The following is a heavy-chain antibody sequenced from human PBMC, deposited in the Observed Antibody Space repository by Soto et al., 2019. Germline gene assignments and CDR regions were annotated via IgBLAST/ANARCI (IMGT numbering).Heavy chain of an antibody. CDR1: GGSISSYY. CDR2: IYYSGST. Sequence: KPSETLSLTCTVSGGSISSYYWSWIRQPPGKGLEWIGYIYYSGSTNYNPSLKSRVTISVDTSKNQFSLKLSSVTAADTAVYYCARVGFDSSGPNGMDVWGQGTTVTVS. J-gene: IGHJ6*02. V-gene: IGHV4-59*01. D-gene: IGHD3-22*01. CDR3: ARVGFDSSGPNGMDV.